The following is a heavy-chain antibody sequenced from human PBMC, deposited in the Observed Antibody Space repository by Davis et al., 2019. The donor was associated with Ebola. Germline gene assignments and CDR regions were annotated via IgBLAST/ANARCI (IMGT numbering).Heavy chain of an antibody. CDR1: GFSFGTYA. CDR2: ISGNGGST. V-gene: IGHV3-23*01. D-gene: IGHD4-17*01. CDR3: ARVDENGDTDY. Sequence: GESLKISCAASGFSFGTYAMTRVRQAPGKGLEWVSTISGNGGSTHYAEPMKGRFTISRDNSKNTLYLQMNSLGAENTALYYCARVDENGDTDYWGQGTLVTVSS. J-gene: IGHJ4*02.